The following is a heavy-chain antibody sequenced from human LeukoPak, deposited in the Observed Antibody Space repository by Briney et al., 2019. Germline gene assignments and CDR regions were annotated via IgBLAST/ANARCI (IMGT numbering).Heavy chain of an antibody. D-gene: IGHD5-18*01. J-gene: IGHJ4*02. CDR3: ARHDRVRGYSYGHTDY. Sequence: SETPSLTCTVSGGSISSSSYYWGWIRQPPGKGLEWIGSIYYSGSTYYNPSLKSRVTISVDTSKNQFSLKLSSVTAADTAVYYCARHDRVRGYSYGHTDYWGQGTLVTVSS. CDR1: GGSISSSSYY. V-gene: IGHV4-39*01. CDR2: IYYSGST.